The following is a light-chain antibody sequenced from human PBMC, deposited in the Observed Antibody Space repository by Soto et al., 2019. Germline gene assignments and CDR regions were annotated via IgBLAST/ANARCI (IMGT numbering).Light chain of an antibody. Sequence: QSVLTQPPSVSGAPGQRVTISCTGSSSNIGAGYDVHWYQQLPGTAPKLLIYGNSNRPTGVPDRFSGSKSGTSDSLAITGLRAEDEADYCCQYSGSSLSGCVFGRGTKLPVL. CDR2: GNS. J-gene: IGLJ3*02. V-gene: IGLV1-40*01. CDR1: SSNIGAGYD. CDR3: QYSGSSLSGCV.